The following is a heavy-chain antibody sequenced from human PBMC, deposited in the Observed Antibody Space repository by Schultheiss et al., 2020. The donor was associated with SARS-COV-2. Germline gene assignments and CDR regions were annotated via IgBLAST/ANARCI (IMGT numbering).Heavy chain of an antibody. V-gene: IGHV4-59*01. CDR3: AFNDFWSGYRYYYYGMDV. CDR2: IYYSGST. CDR1: GGSFSGYY. J-gene: IGHJ6*02. Sequence: SETLSLTCAVYGGSFSGYYWSWIRQPPGKGLEWIGSIYYSGSTNYNPSLKSRVTISVDTSKNQFSLKLSSVTAADTAVYYCAFNDFWSGYRYYYYGMDVWGQGTTVTVSS. D-gene: IGHD3-3*01.